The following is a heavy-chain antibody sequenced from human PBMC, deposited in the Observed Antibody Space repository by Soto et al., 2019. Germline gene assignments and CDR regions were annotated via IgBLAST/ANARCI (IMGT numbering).Heavy chain of an antibody. CDR3: VRGLFTGSPHFSY. CDR2: IAGDGTEK. V-gene: IGHV3-7*05. J-gene: IGHJ4*02. Sequence: GGSLRLSCEASEFTFNTYWMTWIRQAPGKGLEWVANIAGDGTEKNYVDSVKGRFTVSRDNAKRSLYLQMNSLRVEDTAVYYCVRGLFTGSPHFSYWGQGNLVTVS. D-gene: IGHD1-26*01. CDR1: EFTFNTYW.